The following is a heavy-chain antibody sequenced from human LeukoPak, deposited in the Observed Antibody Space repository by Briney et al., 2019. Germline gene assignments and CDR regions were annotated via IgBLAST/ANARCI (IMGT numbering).Heavy chain of an antibody. V-gene: IGHV4-59*08. CDR1: SDSIKSYY. Sequence: PSETLSLTCTVSSDSIKSYYWSWIRQPPGKGLEWIGYIYYSGSTKYNPSLESRVTISMDTSKNQFSLKLTSVTAADTAVYYCARTASSGYFYFDYWGQGTLVTVSS. J-gene: IGHJ4*02. CDR2: IYYSGST. CDR3: ARTASSGYFYFDY. D-gene: IGHD3-22*01.